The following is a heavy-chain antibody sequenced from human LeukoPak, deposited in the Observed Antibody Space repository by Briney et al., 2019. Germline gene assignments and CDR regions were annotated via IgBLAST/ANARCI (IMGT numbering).Heavy chain of an antibody. D-gene: IGHD4-17*01. V-gene: IGHV4-34*01. J-gene: IGHJ4*02. CDR3: ARDYGDYGVVLDY. CDR1: GGSFSGYY. CDR2: INHSGST. Sequence: PSETLSLTCAVYGGSFSGYYWSWIRQPPGKGLEWIGEINHSGSTNYNPSLKSRVTISVDTSKNQFSLKLSSVTAADTAVYYCARDYGDYGVVLDYWGQGTLVTVSS.